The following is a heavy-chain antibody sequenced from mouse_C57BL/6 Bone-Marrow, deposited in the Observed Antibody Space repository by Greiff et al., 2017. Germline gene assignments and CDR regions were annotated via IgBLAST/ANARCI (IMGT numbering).Heavy chain of an antibody. Sequence: QVQLQQPGAELVRPGTSVKLSCKASGYTFTSYWMHWVKQRPGQGLEWIGVIDPSDSYTNYTQKFKGKATLTVDTSSSTAYMQLSSLTSEDSAVYYGARRARISCGFAYWGQGTLVTVSA. V-gene: IGHV1-59*01. J-gene: IGHJ3*01. CDR3: ARRARISCGFAY. CDR1: GYTFTSYW. CDR2: IDPSDSYT. D-gene: IGHD3-3*01.